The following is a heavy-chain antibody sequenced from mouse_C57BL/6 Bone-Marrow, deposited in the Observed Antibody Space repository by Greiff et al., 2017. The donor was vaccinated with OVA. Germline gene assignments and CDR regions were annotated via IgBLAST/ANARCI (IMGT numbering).Heavy chain of an antibody. V-gene: IGHV3-8*01. Sequence: EVQLVESGPGLAKPSQTLSLTCSVTGYSITSDYWNWIRKFPGNKLEYMGYISYSGSTYYNPSLKSRISITRDTSKNQYYLQLNSVTTEDTATYYCARVPYYYGSSSYYFDYWGQGTTLTVSS. CDR2: ISYSGST. CDR3: ARVPYYYGSSSYYFDY. D-gene: IGHD1-1*01. CDR1: GYSITSDY. J-gene: IGHJ2*01.